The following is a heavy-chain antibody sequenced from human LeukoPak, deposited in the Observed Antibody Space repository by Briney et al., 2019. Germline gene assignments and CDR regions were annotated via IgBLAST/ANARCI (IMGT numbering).Heavy chain of an antibody. V-gene: IGHV4-59*01. CDR1: SGSISSYY. CDR2: IYYSGST. J-gene: IGHJ3*02. Sequence: PSETLSLTCTVSSGSISSYYWSWIRQPPGKGLEWIGYIYYSGSTNYNPSLKSRVTISVDTSKNQFSLKLSSVTAADTAVYYCARDPSNYYDSSGYSLNAFDIWGQGTMVTVSS. D-gene: IGHD3-22*01. CDR3: ARDPSNYYDSSGYSLNAFDI.